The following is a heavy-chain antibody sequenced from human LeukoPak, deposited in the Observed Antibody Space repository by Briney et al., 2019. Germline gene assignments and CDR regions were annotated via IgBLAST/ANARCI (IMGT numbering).Heavy chain of an antibody. Sequence: SETLSLTCVVSGASVSSSHWNWIRQLPGKGLEWIGCLSYTGKTDYNPSLSGRVTMSLGTSNNQVSLTLRSMTAADTAVYYCSEGYFEPFAHWGQGILVAVSS. J-gene: IGHJ4*02. CDR1: GASVSSSH. D-gene: IGHD3-9*01. CDR3: SEGYFEPFAH. V-gene: IGHV4-59*02. CDR2: LSYTGKT.